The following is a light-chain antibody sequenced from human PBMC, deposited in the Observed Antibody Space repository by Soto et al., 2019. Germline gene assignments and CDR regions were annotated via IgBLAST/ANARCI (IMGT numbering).Light chain of an antibody. CDR2: EVS. V-gene: IGLV2-8*01. J-gene: IGLJ1*01. CDR1: SSDIGTYKY. Sequence: QSALTQPASVSGSPGQSITISCTGTSSDIGTYKYVSWYQQHPGKAPKLMIYEVSKRPSGVPDRFSGSKSGNTASLTVSGLQAEDEADYYCSSYAGSNNLRVFGTGTKVTVL. CDR3: SSYAGSNNLRV.